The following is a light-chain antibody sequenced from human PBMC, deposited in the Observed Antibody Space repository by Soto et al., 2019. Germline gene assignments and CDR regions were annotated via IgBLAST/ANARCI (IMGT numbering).Light chain of an antibody. V-gene: IGKV3-20*01. CDR1: QSVSSSY. Sequence: EIVLTQSPGTLSLSPGERATLSCRASQSVSSSYLAWYQQKPGQAPRLLIYGASSRATAIPDRFRGSGSGTDFTLTISRLEPEDFAVYYCQQYGSSPRTFGPGTKVDIK. CDR3: QQYGSSPRT. J-gene: IGKJ3*01. CDR2: GAS.